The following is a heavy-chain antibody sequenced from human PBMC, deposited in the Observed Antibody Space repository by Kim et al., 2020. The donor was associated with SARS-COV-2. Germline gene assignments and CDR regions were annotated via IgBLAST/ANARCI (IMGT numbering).Heavy chain of an antibody. V-gene: IGHV3-53*01. CDR3: ASGFSYEF. CDR2: IYSGGAT. Sequence: GGSLRLSFAASGLSVSRYYMSWVRQAPGKGLEWVSLIYSGGATYYADSVKGRFTISRDNSKNTLFLQMNSLRAGDTAIYYCASGFSYEFWGQGTLVTVSS. CDR1: GLSVSRYY. J-gene: IGHJ4*02. D-gene: IGHD5-18*01.